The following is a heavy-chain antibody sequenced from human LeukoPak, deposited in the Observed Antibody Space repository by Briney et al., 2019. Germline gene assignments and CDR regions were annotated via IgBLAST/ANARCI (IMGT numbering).Heavy chain of an antibody. J-gene: IGHJ4*02. CDR2: IYSSGTT. CDR3: ARSTPPIGRSTYYFDY. V-gene: IGHV3-53*01. CDR1: GFTVSSNY. Sequence: GGSLRLSCVASGFTVSSNYMSWVRQAPGKGLEWVSVIYSSGTTYYADSVKGRFTISRDNSKNTLYLRMNSLRAEDTAVYYCARSTPPIGRSTYYFDYWGQGTLVTVSS. D-gene: IGHD1-1*01.